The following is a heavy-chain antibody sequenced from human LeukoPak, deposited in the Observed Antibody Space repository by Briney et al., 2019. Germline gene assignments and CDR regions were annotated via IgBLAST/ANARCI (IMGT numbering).Heavy chain of an antibody. CDR3: ARDNGFWFDP. V-gene: IGHV3-23*01. CDR2: ISGSGGST. Sequence: GGSLRLSCTASGFTFTNYAMTWVRQAPGKGLEWVSSISGSGGSTYYADSVKGRFTISRDNAKNSLNLQMNSLRDEDTAVYYCARDNGFWFDPWGQGTLVTVSS. CDR1: GFTFTNYA. D-gene: IGHD6-25*01. J-gene: IGHJ5*02.